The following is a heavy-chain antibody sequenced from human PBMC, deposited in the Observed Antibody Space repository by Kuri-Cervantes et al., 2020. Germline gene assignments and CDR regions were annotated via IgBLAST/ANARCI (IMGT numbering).Heavy chain of an antibody. D-gene: IGHD3-9*01. V-gene: IGHV1-69*04. CDR2: IIPILGIA. Sequence: SVKVSCKASGGTFSSYAISWVRQAPGQGLEWMGRIIPILGIANYAQKFQGRVTITADKSTSTAYMELSSLRSEDTAVYYCARDYDILTGRDYWGQGTLVTVSS. J-gene: IGHJ4*02. CDR3: ARDYDILTGRDY. CDR1: GGTFSSYA.